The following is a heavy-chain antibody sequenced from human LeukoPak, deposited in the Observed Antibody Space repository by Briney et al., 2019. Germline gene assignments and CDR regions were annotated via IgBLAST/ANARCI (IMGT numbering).Heavy chain of an antibody. J-gene: IGHJ4*02. D-gene: IGHD3-3*01. V-gene: IGHV3-30*18. CDR2: ISYDGSNK. CDR1: GFTFSSYG. Sequence: GGSLRLSCAASGFTFSSYGMHWVRQAPGKGLEWVAVISYDGSNKYYADSVKGRFTISRDNSKNTLYLQMNSLRAEDTAVYYCAKLSYDFWSGSFDYWGQGTLVTVSS. CDR3: AKLSYDFWSGSFDY.